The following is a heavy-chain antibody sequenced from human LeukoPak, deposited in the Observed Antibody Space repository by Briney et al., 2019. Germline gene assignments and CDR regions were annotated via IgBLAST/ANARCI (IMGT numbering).Heavy chain of an antibody. CDR1: GGSISSYY. Sequence: SETLSLTCTVSGGSISSYYWSWIRQPPGKGLEWIGYIYYSGSTNYNPSLKSRVTISVDTSKNQFSLKLSSVTAADTAVYYCARDRNRAVAGTNWFDPWGQGTLVTVSS. D-gene: IGHD6-19*01. V-gene: IGHV4-59*01. J-gene: IGHJ5*02. CDR3: ARDRNRAVAGTNWFDP. CDR2: IYYSGST.